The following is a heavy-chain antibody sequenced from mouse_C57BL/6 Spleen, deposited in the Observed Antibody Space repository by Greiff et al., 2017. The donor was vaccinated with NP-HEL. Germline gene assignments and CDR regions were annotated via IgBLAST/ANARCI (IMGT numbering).Heavy chain of an antibody. V-gene: IGHV6-3*01. Sequence: EVQLVESGGGLVQPGGSMKLSCVASGFTFSNYWMNWVRQSPEKGLEWVAQIRLKSDNYATHYAESVKGRFTISRDDSKSSVYLQMNNLRAEDTGIYYCTTYYDYDGYFDVWGTGTTVTVSS. CDR1: GFTFSNYW. D-gene: IGHD2-4*01. J-gene: IGHJ1*03. CDR3: TTYYDYDGYFDV. CDR2: IRLKSDNYAT.